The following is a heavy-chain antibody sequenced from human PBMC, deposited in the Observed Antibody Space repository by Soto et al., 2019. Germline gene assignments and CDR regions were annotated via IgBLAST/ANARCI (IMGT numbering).Heavy chain of an antibody. V-gene: IGHV1-69*18. CDR2: IVPMFGTT. J-gene: IGHJ4*02. Sequence: QVQLVKSGAEVKKTGSSVRVSCKASTGAFVNNAITWVRQAPGQGLELVGTIVPMFGTTHYAQKFHGRVTFTADESTLTAFMELSGLRFDDTAVYYCARGALAGDLLGGVDSWGQGTL. CDR3: ARGALAGDLLGGVDS. CDR1: TGAFVNNA. D-gene: IGHD6-19*01.